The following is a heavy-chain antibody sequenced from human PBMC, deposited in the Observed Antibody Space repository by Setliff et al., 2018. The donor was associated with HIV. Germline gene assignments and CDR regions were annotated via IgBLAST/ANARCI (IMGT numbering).Heavy chain of an antibody. D-gene: IGHD3-16*01. CDR1: GYTFTSYG. CDR2: ISGYNGNT. Sequence: VSCKASGYTFTSYGITWVRQAPGQGLEWMGWISGYNGNTDYAQNLQGRVTMTTDTSTSTAYMELRSLRSDDTAVYYCARAYPWGYVDYYYMDVWGKGTTVTVS. CDR3: ARAYPWGYVDYYYMDV. V-gene: IGHV1-18*01. J-gene: IGHJ6*03.